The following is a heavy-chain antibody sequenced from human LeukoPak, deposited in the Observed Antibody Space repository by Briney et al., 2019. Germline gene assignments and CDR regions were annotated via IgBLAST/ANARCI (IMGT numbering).Heavy chain of an antibody. J-gene: IGHJ3*02. CDR1: GYTFTSYY. V-gene: IGHV1-46*01. CDR2: INPSGGST. CDR3: AASSGWYNDAFDI. Sequence: ASVKVSCKASGYTFTSYYMHWVRQAPGQGLEWMGIINPSGGSTSYAQKFQGRVTMTRDTSTSTVYMELSSLRSEDTAVYYCAASSGWYNDAFDIWGQGTMVTVSS. D-gene: IGHD6-19*01.